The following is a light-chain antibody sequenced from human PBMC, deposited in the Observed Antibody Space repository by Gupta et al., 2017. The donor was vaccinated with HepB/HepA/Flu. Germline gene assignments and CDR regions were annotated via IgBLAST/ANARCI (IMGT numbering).Light chain of an antibody. J-gene: IGLJ3*02. CDR3: MTWHISTWV. CDR2: YTSDSDK. Sequence: QAVLTQPSSLSASPGASASLTCTFRSCVNVATYRIYWYQQKPGSPPQFLLSYTSDSDKQQGSGVPSRFSGSKVVSANAGILLISGLQSEDEAYYYCMTWHISTWVFGGGTKLTVL. CDR1: SCVNVATYR. V-gene: IGLV5-45*02.